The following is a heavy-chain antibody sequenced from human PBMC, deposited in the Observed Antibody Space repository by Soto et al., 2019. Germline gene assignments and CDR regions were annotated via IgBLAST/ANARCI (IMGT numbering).Heavy chain of an antibody. CDR1: GFTFNTYG. J-gene: IGHJ6*02. V-gene: IGHV3-23*01. Sequence: PGGSLRLSCATSGFTFNTYGMAWVRQAPGKGLAWVSAILGTGDRVSYVDSVKGRFTISRDNSKNTLYLQMNSLRADDTAIYYCASESVGETAMATFGNYYYGMDVWGQGTTVTVSS. CDR2: ILGTGDRV. CDR3: ASESVGETAMATFGNYYYGMDV. D-gene: IGHD5-18*01.